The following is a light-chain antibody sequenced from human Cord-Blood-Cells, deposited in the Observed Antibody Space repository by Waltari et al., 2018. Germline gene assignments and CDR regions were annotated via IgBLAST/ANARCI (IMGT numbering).Light chain of an antibody. CDR3: QQSYCTPYT. Sequence: DIQMNQSPSSLSASVGDRVTITCRASQSISSYLNWYQQKPGKAPKLLIDAASSLQSGVPSRFSGSGSGAGFTLTISSRQPEDFATYYCQQSYCTPYTFGQRTTLEIK. V-gene: IGKV1-39*01. J-gene: IGKJ2*01. CDR1: QSISSY. CDR2: AAS.